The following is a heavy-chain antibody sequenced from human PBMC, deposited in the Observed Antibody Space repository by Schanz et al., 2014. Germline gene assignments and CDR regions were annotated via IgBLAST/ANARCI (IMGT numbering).Heavy chain of an antibody. D-gene: IGHD3-22*01. J-gene: IGHJ5*02. CDR3: AREVGLYDRGWFDP. CDR1: GYTFTGYY. V-gene: IGHV1-2*04. Sequence: QVQLVQSGAEMKKPGASVKVSCKASGYTFTGYYMHWVRQAPGQGLEWMGWINPNSGTTNYAQKLQGWVTMTRDTSISTAYMELTSLRFDDTAVYYCAREVGLYDRGWFDPWGQGTLVTVSS. CDR2: INPNSGTT.